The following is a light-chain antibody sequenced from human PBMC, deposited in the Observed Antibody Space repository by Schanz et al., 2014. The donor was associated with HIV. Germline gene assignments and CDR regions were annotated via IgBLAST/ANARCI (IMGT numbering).Light chain of an antibody. CDR2: EGN. Sequence: QSALTQPASVSGSPGQSITISCTATSSDVANYNLVSWYQQRPGKVPKLLIYEGNKRPSGVSNRFSGSKSGNTASLTISGLQAEDEADYYCSSYTVISTGVFGTGTKLTVL. CDR3: SSYTVISTGV. J-gene: IGLJ1*01. CDR1: SSDVANYNL. V-gene: IGLV2-14*02.